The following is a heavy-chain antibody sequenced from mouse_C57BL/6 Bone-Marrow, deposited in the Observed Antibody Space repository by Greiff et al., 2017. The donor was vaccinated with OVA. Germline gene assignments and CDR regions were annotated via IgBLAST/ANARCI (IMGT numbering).Heavy chain of an antibody. CDR3: ARIELWLRRNYAMDY. CDR2: IWTGGGT. V-gene: IGHV2-9-1*01. D-gene: IGHD2-2*01. J-gene: IGHJ4*01. CDR1: GFSLTSYA. Sequence: QVQLKESGPGLVAPSQSLSITCTVSGFSLTSYAISWVRQPPGKGLEWLGVIWTGGGTNYNSALKSRLSISTDNSKSQVFLKMNSLQTDDTAMYYCARIELWLRRNYAMDYWGQGTSDTVSS.